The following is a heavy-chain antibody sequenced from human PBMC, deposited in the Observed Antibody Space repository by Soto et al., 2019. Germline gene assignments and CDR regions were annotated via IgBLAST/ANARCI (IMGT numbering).Heavy chain of an antibody. CDR1: RFTFSNHA. CDR2: ISGSGGST. J-gene: IGHJ5*02. Sequence: GGSLRLSCEASRFTFSNHAMSWVRQAPRKRLEWVSAISGSGGSTYYADSVKGRFTISRDNSKNTLYLQMNSLRAEDTAVYYCAKYRLLSDYDFWSGPENWFDPWGQGTLVTVSS. CDR3: AKYRLLSDYDFWSGPENWFDP. D-gene: IGHD3-3*01. V-gene: IGHV3-23*01.